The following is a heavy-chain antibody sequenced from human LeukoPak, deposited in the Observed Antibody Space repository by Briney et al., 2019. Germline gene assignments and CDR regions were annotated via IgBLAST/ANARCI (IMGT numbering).Heavy chain of an antibody. CDR2: ISGSGGIT. CDR1: GFTFSRYA. Sequence: GGSLRLSCAASGFTFSRYAMSWVRQAPGKGLEWASSISGSGGITYHADSLKGRFTISRDNSKNTLFLQMNSLRAEDTAVYYCAKNTISGGHYQYYMDVWGKRTTVTVSS. J-gene: IGHJ6*03. D-gene: IGHD3-16*02. V-gene: IGHV3-23*01. CDR3: AKNTISGGHYQYYMDV.